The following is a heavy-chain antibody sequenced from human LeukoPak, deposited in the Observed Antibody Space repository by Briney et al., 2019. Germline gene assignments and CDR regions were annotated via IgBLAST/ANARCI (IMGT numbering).Heavy chain of an antibody. Sequence: GGSLRLSCATSGFSFYNLAFHWVRQAPGKGLEWVSLISHDGNSRKYADSVKGRFIVSRDNSKNTLYLQMNSLRSEDTAVYYCASDSAWNLHGGYLDHWGQGTLVSVSS. J-gene: IGHJ4*02. V-gene: IGHV3-30*04. CDR1: GFSFYNLA. CDR2: ISHDGNSR. D-gene: IGHD2-15*01. CDR3: ASDSAWNLHGGYLDH.